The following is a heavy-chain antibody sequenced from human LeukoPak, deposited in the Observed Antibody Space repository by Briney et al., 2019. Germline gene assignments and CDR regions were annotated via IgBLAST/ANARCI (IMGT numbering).Heavy chain of an antibody. CDR1: GGSISSSSYY. CDR3: ARFDDSSGSDAFDI. V-gene: IGHV4-39*07. CDR2: IYYSGST. J-gene: IGHJ3*02. Sequence: SETLSLTCTVSGGSISSSSYYWGWIRQPPGKGLEWIGSIYYSGSTYYNPSLKSRVTISVDTSKNQFSLKLSSVTAADTAVYYCARFDDSSGSDAFDIWGQGTMVTVSS. D-gene: IGHD3-22*01.